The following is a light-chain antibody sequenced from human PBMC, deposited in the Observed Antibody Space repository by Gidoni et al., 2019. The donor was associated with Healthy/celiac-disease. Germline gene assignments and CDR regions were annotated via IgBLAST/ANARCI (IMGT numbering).Light chain of an antibody. Sequence: DIQMTQSPSFLSASVGDRVIITCRASQSISSYLNWYQQKPGKAPKLLIYAASSLQSGVPSRFSGSGSGTDFTLTISSLQPEDFATYYCQQSYSTPGTFGQGTKLEIK. V-gene: IGKV1-39*01. CDR2: AAS. J-gene: IGKJ2*01. CDR3: QQSYSTPGT. CDR1: QSISSY.